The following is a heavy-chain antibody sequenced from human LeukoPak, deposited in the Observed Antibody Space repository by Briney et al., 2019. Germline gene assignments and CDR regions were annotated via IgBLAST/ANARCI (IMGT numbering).Heavy chain of an antibody. J-gene: IGHJ6*02. D-gene: IGHD6-19*01. CDR1: GLNFRKYW. CDR2: INTVGTVT. CDR3: ATKQWLAPRPDG. V-gene: IGHV3-74*01. Sequence: PGGSLRLSCAASGLNFRKYWLLWVRHAPGQGLESVSRINTVGTVTHYAHSVKGRFTGPRDNHDNTLFLQLHSVRDHDPAVYYCATKQWLAPRPDGWGQGTPVTVSS.